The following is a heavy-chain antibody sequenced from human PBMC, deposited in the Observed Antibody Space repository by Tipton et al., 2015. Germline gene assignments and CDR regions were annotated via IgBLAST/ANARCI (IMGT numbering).Heavy chain of an antibody. Sequence: TLSLTCTVSGDSISSYYWSWIRQPPGKRLEWIRHIYDNGSTNYNPSLKSRVTISVDTSKNQFSLKLGPVTAADTAVYYCASGWSPRWFDPWGQGTLVAVSS. J-gene: IGHJ5*02. CDR2: IYDNGST. D-gene: IGHD6-19*01. CDR3: ASGWSPRWFDP. CDR1: GDSISSYY. V-gene: IGHV4-59*01.